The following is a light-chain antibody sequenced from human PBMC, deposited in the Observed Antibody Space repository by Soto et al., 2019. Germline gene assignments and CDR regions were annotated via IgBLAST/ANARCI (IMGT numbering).Light chain of an antibody. Sequence: DIQMTQSPSSLSASVGARVTITCRASQGIGNYLAWFQQRPGIVPKLLMYAASTLQAGVPSRFSGSGFGTDFTLTISSLQPEDVATYYCQKYNSAPLTFGGGTKVESK. CDR1: QGIGNY. J-gene: IGKJ4*01. CDR3: QKYNSAPLT. CDR2: AAS. V-gene: IGKV1-27*01.